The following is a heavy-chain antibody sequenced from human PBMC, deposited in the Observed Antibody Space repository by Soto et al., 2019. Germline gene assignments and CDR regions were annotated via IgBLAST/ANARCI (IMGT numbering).Heavy chain of an antibody. J-gene: IGHJ5*02. CDR3: TRGNWFDP. Sequence: EVQLVESGGGLVQPGGSRKLSCAASGFTFSGSAMNWVRQAPGKGLEWVGRIRSKATSYATAYAASVKGRFTISRDDSKNTAYLQMNSLKTEDTAVYYCTRGNWFDPWGQGTLVTVSS. CDR1: GFTFSGSA. V-gene: IGHV3-73*02. CDR2: IRSKATSYAT.